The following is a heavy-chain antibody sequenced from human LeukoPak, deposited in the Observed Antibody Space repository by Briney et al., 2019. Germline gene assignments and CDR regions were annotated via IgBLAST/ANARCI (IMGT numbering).Heavy chain of an antibody. V-gene: IGHV3-7*04. J-gene: IGHJ4*02. CDR2: IKEDGSAT. CDR1: GFTLSTYW. Sequence: GGSLRLSCAASGFTLSTYWMSWVRQAPGKGPEWVANIKEDGSATYYVDSVKGRFTISRDNAKKSLYLQMNSLRAEDTAVYYCARDSPGYLAYDSWGQGTLVTVSS. CDR3: ARDSPGYLAYDS. D-gene: IGHD1-1*01.